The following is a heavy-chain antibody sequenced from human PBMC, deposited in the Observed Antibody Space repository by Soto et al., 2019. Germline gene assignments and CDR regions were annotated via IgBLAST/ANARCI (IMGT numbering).Heavy chain of an antibody. CDR2: IYFSGKT. V-gene: IGHV4-39*01. J-gene: IGHJ4*02. Sequence: RSLTCTVSGVSISSSSYYWGWIRQTPGKGLEWIGTIYFSGKTYYNPSLKSRLTISVDRSKNQFALNLPSVTAAPTAVYHCARYGSYCGRRPLVAVSS. CDR3: ARYGSY. D-gene: IGHD3-10*01. CDR1: GVSISSSSYY.